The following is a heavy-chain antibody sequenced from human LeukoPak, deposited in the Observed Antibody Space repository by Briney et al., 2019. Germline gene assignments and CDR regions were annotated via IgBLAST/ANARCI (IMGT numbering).Heavy chain of an antibody. CDR2: ISYNGINK. V-gene: IGHV3-30*18. D-gene: IGHD3-22*01. CDR1: GFTFSSYE. Sequence: GGSLRLSCAASGFTFSSYEMNWVRQAPGKGLAWVAIISYNGINKYYADSVKGRFTISRDNSKNTLYLQMNSLRAEDTAVYYCAKNLDGYYYISGYWGQGTLVTVSS. J-gene: IGHJ4*02. CDR3: AKNLDGYYYISGY.